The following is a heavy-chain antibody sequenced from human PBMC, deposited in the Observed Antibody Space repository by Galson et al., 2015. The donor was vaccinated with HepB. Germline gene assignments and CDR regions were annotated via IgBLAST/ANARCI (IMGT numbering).Heavy chain of an antibody. CDR2: ISSDGSNK. CDR1: GFTFNIYA. Sequence: SLRLSCAASGFTFNIYAFHWVHQAPGKGLEWLTFISSDGSNKAYRDSVKGRFTISRDNSKNMVFLQMNGLRADDTAVYYCAKDDDSHGDSFQNKWGLGILVTVSS. V-gene: IGHV3-30*04. J-gene: IGHJ4*02. D-gene: IGHD3-22*01. CDR3: AKDDDSHGDSFQNK.